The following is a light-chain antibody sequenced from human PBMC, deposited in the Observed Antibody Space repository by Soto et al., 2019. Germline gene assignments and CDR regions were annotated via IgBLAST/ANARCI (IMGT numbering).Light chain of an antibody. J-gene: IGLJ1*01. CDR3: GSWDSSLSAYV. CDR1: SSNIGGNS. Sequence: SVLTQPPSVCAAPGQKVTISCYGSSSNIGGNSVSWYQQLPGTAPKLLIYDDNKRPSGIPDRFSGSKSGTSATLGITGFQTGDEADYYCGSWDSSLSAYVFGTGTKVTVL. CDR2: DDN. V-gene: IGLV1-51*01.